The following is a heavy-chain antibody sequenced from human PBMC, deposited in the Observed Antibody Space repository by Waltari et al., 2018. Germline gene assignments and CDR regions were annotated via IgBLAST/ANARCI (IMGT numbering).Heavy chain of an antibody. J-gene: IGHJ3*02. V-gene: IGHV1-69*13. Sequence: QVQLVQSGAEVKKPGSSVKVSCKASGGTFSSYAISWVRQAPGQGLEWMGGIIPIFGTANYAQKFQGRVTITADESTSTAYMELSSLRSEDTAVYYCARVPDPELIRAGLSYAFDIWGQGTMVTVSS. CDR3: ARVPDPELIRAGLSYAFDI. CDR2: IIPIFGTA. CDR1: GGTFSSYA. D-gene: IGHD2-15*01.